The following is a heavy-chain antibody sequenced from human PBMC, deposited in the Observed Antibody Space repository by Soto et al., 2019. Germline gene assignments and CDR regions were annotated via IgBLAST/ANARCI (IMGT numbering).Heavy chain of an antibody. Sequence: SETLSLTCTFSGFSISSYYWSLIRQPPGKGLEWIGEINHSGSTNYNPSLKSRVTISVDTSKNQFSLKLSSVTAADTAVYYCARFAGYSSTFCFAPWGQETRVTVSS. CDR2: INHSGST. J-gene: IGHJ5*02. CDR3: ARFAGYSSTFCFAP. CDR1: GFSISSYY. D-gene: IGHD6-13*01. V-gene: IGHV4-34*01.